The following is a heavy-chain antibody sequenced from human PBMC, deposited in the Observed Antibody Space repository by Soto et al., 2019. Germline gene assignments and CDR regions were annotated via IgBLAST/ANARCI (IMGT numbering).Heavy chain of an antibody. CDR1: GYTFTSYA. V-gene: IGHV1-3*01. CDR3: ARGGQLRYFDWLWYYYGMDV. Sequence: ASVKVSCKSSGYTFTSYAMHCVLQAPGQRLDWMGWINAGNGNTKYSQKFQGRVTITRDTSASTAYMELSSLRSEDTAVYYCARGGQLRYFDWLWYYYGMDVGGQGTTVTVS. D-gene: IGHD3-9*01. J-gene: IGHJ6*02. CDR2: INAGNGNT.